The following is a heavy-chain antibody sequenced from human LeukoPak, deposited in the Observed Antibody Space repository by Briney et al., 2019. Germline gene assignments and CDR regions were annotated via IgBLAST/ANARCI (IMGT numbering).Heavy chain of an antibody. CDR2: IWYDGSNK. V-gene: IGHV3-33*01. CDR3: ARELWFGELSGAFDI. CDR1: GFTFSSYG. J-gene: IGHJ3*02. Sequence: GRSLRLSCAASGFTFSSYGMHWVRQAPGKGLEWVAVIWYDGSNKYYADSVKGRFTISRDNSKNTLYLQMNSLRAEDTAVYYCARELWFGELSGAFDIWGQGTMVTVSS. D-gene: IGHD3-10*01.